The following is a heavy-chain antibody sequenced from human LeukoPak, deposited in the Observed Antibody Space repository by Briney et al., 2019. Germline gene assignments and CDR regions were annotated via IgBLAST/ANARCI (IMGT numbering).Heavy chain of an antibody. CDR1: GFTVSSNY. CDR3: AREPRGDGYNG. J-gene: IGHJ4*02. D-gene: IGHD5-24*01. Sequence: GGSLRLSCAASGFTVSSNYMSWVRQAPGKGLEWVSVIYSGGSTYYADSVKGRFTISRDNSKSTLYLQLNSLRAEDTAVYYCAREPRGDGYNGWGQGTLVTVSS. V-gene: IGHV3-66*01. CDR2: IYSGGST.